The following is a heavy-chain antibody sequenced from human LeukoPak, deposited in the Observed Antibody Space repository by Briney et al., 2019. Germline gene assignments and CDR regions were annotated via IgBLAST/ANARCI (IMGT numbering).Heavy chain of an antibody. J-gene: IGHJ4*02. CDR3: ATDRGWRTSGYYLYYFEY. V-gene: IGHV3-7*01. Sequence: PGGSLRLSCAASGFIFTNYFMSWVRQAPGKGLEWVASIKHDGSEKYYVDSVRGRFTISRDNTMNSLYLQMSSLGAEDTAAYYCATDRGWRTSGYYLYYFEYWGQGTLVTYSS. CDR2: IKHDGSEK. CDR1: GFIFTNYF. D-gene: IGHD3-3*01.